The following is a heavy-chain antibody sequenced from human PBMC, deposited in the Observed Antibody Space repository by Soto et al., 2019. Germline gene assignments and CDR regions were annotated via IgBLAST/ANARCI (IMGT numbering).Heavy chain of an antibody. Sequence: GASVKVSCKASGYTFSSYAIHWVRQAPGQRLEWMGWINAGNSNTKYSQKFQGRITITKNTSASTAYVELSSLRSEDTAVYYCARGPLRNWFDPWGQGTLVTVSS. CDR1: GYTFSSYA. V-gene: IGHV1-3*01. CDR3: ARGPLRNWFDP. CDR2: INAGNSNT. J-gene: IGHJ5*02.